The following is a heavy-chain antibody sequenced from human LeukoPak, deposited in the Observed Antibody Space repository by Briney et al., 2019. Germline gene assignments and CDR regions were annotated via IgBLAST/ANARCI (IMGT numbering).Heavy chain of an antibody. D-gene: IGHD2/OR15-2a*01. CDR1: GFTVSTNS. J-gene: IGHJ4*02. Sequence: PGGSLRLSCTVSGFTVSTNSMSWVRQAPGKGVEWVSFIYSDNTHYSDSVKGRFTISRDNSKNTLYLQMNSLRAEDTAVYYCARRAGEYSHPYDYWGQGTLVTVSS. CDR3: ARRAGEYSHPYDY. V-gene: IGHV3-53*01. CDR2: IYSDNT.